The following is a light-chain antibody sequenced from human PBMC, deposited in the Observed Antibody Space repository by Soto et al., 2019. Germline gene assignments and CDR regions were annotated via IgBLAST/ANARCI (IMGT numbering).Light chain of an antibody. J-gene: IGKJ2*01. CDR3: QQYYAIPYT. Sequence: DIVMTQSPDSLAVSLGERATINCKSSQSVLYSSNNKNYLAWYQHKPGQPPKLLIYWASTREFGVPDRFSGSGSGTDFTLTISSLQAEDVAVYYCQQYYAIPYTFGQGTKLEIK. V-gene: IGKV4-1*01. CDR1: QSVLYSSNNKNY. CDR2: WAS.